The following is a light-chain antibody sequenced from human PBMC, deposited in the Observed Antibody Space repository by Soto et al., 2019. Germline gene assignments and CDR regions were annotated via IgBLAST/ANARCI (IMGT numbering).Light chain of an antibody. CDR2: VAS. CDR3: QQSYNSLT. J-gene: IGKJ4*01. V-gene: IGKV1-39*01. Sequence: QMTQSPSSLSASVGDRITMTCRASQSISTYLHWYQQKPGEAPKLLIYVASSLQSGVPSRFSGSGSGTDFALTISSLQPEDFATYFCQQSYNSLTFGGGTKVEIE. CDR1: QSISTY.